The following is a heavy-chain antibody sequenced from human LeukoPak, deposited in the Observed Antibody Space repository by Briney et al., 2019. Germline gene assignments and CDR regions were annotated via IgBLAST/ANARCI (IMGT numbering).Heavy chain of an antibody. Sequence: SETLSLTCTVSGGSISSYYWSWIRRPPGKGLEWIGYIYFSGSTNYNPSLKSRVTISVDTSKNQFSLKLSSVTAADTAVYYCARGGWSLDYWGQGTLDTVSS. V-gene: IGHV4-59*01. CDR3: ARGGWSLDY. CDR2: IYFSGST. CDR1: GGSISSYY. J-gene: IGHJ4*02. D-gene: IGHD2-15*01.